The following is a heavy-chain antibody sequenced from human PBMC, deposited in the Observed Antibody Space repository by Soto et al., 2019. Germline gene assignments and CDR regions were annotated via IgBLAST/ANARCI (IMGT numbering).Heavy chain of an antibody. CDR3: ARGGIFDSSGYYYFSAFDI. V-gene: IGHV1-3*01. CDR1: GYTFTSYA. CDR2: INAGNGNT. D-gene: IGHD3-22*01. J-gene: IGHJ3*02. Sequence: ASVKVSRKASGYTFTSYAMHWVRQAPGQRLEWMGWINAGNGNTKYSQKFQGRVTITRDTSASTAYMELSSLRSEDTAVYYCARGGIFDSSGYYYFSAFDIWGQGTMVTVSS.